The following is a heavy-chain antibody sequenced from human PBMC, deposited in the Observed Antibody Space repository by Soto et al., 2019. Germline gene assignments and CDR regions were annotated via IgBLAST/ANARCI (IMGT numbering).Heavy chain of an antibody. CDR1: GYTFTSYD. Sequence: QVRLVQSGAEVKKPGASVKVSCKASGYTFTSYDIYWVRQATGQGLEWMGWMHPNSGNTGYAQKFQGRVTMTRNTSITTAYMELSSRTSEDTAVYYRARGLSYRQDWGQGTLVTVSS. CDR3: ARGLSYRQD. V-gene: IGHV1-8*01. CDR2: MHPNSGNT. D-gene: IGHD1-26*01. J-gene: IGHJ4*02.